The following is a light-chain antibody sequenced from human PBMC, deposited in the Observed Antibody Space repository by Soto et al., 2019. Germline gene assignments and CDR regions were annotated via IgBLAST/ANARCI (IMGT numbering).Light chain of an antibody. J-gene: IGKJ1*01. CDR1: QSVDSSN. CDR3: QQYGSSPRT. V-gene: IGKV3-20*01. Sequence: EIVLTQSPGTLSLSPGERATLSCRASQSVDSSNLAWYQQRPGQAPRLLIHGASSRAPGIPDRFSGSGSDTDFTLTISGLEVADFAVYYCQQYGSSPRTFGQGTKLESK. CDR2: GAS.